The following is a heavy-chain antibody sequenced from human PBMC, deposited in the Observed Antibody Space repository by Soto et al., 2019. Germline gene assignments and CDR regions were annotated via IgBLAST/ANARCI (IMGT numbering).Heavy chain of an antibody. CDR2: IIPIFGTA. Sequence: QVQLVQSGAEVKKPGSSVKVSCKASGGTFSSYAISWVRQAPGQGLEWMGGIIPIFGTANYAQKFQGRVTITADESTSTAYMELSSLRSEDKAVYYCAREGWEDAARPGEYYYYGMDVWGQGTTVTVSS. D-gene: IGHD6-6*01. V-gene: IGHV1-69*01. CDR3: AREGWEDAARPGEYYYYGMDV. J-gene: IGHJ6*02. CDR1: GGTFSSYA.